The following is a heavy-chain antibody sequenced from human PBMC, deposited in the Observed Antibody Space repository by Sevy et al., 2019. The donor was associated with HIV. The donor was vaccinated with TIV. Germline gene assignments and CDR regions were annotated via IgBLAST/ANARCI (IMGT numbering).Heavy chain of an antibody. CDR3: AREGCTKPHDY. CDR2: LSCGVGEI. D-gene: IGHD2-8*01. Sequence: GGSLRLSCAASGFTFSKYSMSWVRQPPGKGLEWVSTLSCGVGEINYADSVRGRFTISRDNSKSSVYLQMNNLRPEDTAVYYCAREGCTKPHDYWGQGTLVTVSS. J-gene: IGHJ4*02. V-gene: IGHV3-23*01. CDR1: GFTFSKYS.